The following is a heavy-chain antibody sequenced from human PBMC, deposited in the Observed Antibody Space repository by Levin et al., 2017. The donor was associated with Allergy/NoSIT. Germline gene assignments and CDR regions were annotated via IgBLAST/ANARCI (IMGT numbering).Heavy chain of an antibody. J-gene: IGHJ4*02. Sequence: SETLSLTCAVYGGSFSGYYWSWIRQPPGKGLEWIGEINHSGSTNYNPSLKSRVTISVDTSKNQFSLKLSSVTAADTAVYYCARGKGGTLRYFDWLPYFDYWGQGTLVTVSS. V-gene: IGHV4-34*01. D-gene: IGHD3-9*01. CDR2: INHSGST. CDR1: GGSFSGYY. CDR3: ARGKGGTLRYFDWLPYFDY.